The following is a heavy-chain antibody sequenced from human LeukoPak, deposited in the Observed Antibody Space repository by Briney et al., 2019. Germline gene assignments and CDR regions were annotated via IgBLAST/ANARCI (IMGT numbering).Heavy chain of an antibody. D-gene: IGHD3-3*01. V-gene: IGHV3-53*01. CDR1: GFTVSSNY. CDR3: ARDWSHRCFDY. Sequence: PGGSLRLSCAASGFTVSSNYMSWVRQAPGKGLEWVSVIYSGGSTYYADSVKGRFTISRDNSKNTLYLQMNGLRAEDTAVYYCARDWSHRCFDYWGQGTLVTVSS. CDR2: IYSGGST. J-gene: IGHJ4*02.